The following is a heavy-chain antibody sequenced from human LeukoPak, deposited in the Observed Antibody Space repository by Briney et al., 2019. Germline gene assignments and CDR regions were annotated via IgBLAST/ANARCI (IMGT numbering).Heavy chain of an antibody. J-gene: IGHJ4*02. CDR2: IGVLGDT. Sequence: PGGSLRLSCAASGFTFSDYDFHWVRQTTGKGLEWVSGIGVLGDTYYPGSVKGRFTISRDNSKNTLYLQMNSLRAEDTAVYYCAKSAVAGLYYFDYWGQGTLVTVSS. CDR3: AKSAVAGLYYFDY. CDR1: GFTFSDYD. D-gene: IGHD6-19*01. V-gene: IGHV3-13*01.